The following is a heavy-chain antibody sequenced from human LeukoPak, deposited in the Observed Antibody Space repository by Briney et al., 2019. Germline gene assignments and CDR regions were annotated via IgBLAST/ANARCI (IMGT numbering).Heavy chain of an antibody. CDR3: ARTSLRGYSGYDALGYFDL. CDR1: GYSFTSYW. V-gene: IGHV5-51*01. J-gene: IGHJ2*01. Sequence: GESLKISCKGSGYSFTSYWIGWVRQMPGKGLECMGIIYPGDSDTSYRPSFQGQVTISADKSISTAYLQWSSLKASDTAMYYCARTSLRGYSGYDALGYFDLWGRGTLVTVSS. D-gene: IGHD5-12*01. CDR2: IYPGDSDT.